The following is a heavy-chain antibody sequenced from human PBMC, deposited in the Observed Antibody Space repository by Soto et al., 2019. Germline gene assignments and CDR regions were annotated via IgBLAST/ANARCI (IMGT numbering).Heavy chain of an antibody. Sequence: QVQLVQSGAEVKKPGASVKVSCKTSGYDFFKYNMHWVRQAPGQGLEWMGVINPNGGYTRHAQKFQGRVIMTRDTSSKIVYMELSGLTSADTAMCYCTRADSDVVILPDVRPLFDLWGQGALVTVSS. V-gene: IGHV1-46*01. D-gene: IGHD2-21*02. CDR2: INPNGGYT. CDR1: GYDFFKYN. CDR3: TRADSDVVILPDVRPLFDL. J-gene: IGHJ4*02.